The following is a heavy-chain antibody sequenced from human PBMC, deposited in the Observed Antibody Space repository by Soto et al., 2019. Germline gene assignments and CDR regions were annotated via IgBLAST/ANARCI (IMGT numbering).Heavy chain of an antibody. CDR1: GGSISSSSYY. CDR3: ATQEVGGTYAYTFDP. CDR2: IYCSGST. J-gene: IGHJ5*02. V-gene: IGHV4-39*02. D-gene: IGHD1-26*01. Sequence: SETLSLTCTVSGGSISSSSYYWGWIRQPPGKGLEWIGSIYCSGSTYYNPSLKSRVTISVDTSKNHFSLKLSSVTAADTAVYYCATQEVGGTYAYTFDPWGQGTLVPVSS.